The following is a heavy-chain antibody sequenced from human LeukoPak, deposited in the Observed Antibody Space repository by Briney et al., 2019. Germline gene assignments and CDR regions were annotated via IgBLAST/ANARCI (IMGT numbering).Heavy chain of an antibody. CDR2: IYYSGST. CDR1: GGSTSSYY. J-gene: IGHJ1*01. Sequence: KPSETLSLTCTVSGGSTSSYYWSWIRQPPGKGLEWIGYIYYSGSTNYNPSLKSRVTISVDTSKNQFSLKLSSVTAADTAVHYCARESEYSSSSAEYFQHWGQGTLVTVSS. D-gene: IGHD6-6*01. V-gene: IGHV4-59*01. CDR3: ARESEYSSSSAEYFQH.